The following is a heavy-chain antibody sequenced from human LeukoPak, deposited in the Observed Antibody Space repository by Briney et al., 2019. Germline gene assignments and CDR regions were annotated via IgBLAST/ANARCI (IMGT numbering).Heavy chain of an antibody. CDR2: IYSGGST. Sequence: PGGSLRLSCAASGFTVSSNYMSWVRQAPGKGVEWVSVIYSGGSTYYADSVKGRFTISRDNSMNTLYLQMNSLRAEDTAVYYCARNYYGSGSYPMDVWGQGTTVTVSS. D-gene: IGHD3-10*01. J-gene: IGHJ6*02. CDR3: ARNYYGSGSYPMDV. CDR1: GFTVSSNY. V-gene: IGHV3-53*01.